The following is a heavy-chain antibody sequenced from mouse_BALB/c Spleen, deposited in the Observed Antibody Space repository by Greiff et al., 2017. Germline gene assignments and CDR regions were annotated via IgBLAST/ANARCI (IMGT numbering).Heavy chain of an antibody. Sequence: EVKVVESGGGLVQPGGSRKLSCAASGFTFSSFGMHWVRQAPEKGLEWVAYISSGSSTIYYADTVKGRFTISRDNPKNTLFLQMTSLRSEDTAMYYCAKDYGAYWGQGTLVTVSA. J-gene: IGHJ3*01. CDR1: GFTFSSFG. D-gene: IGHD2-4*01. V-gene: IGHV5-17*02. CDR2: ISSGSSTI. CDR3: AKDYGAY.